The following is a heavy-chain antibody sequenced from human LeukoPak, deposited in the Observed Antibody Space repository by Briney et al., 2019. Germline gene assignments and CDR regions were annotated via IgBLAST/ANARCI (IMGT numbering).Heavy chain of an antibody. J-gene: IGHJ4*02. Sequence: GGTLRLSCVASEFTFSNYDMSWVRQAPGKGLEWVSAISGSGSSTHYADSVKGRFTISRDNSKNSLYLQMNSLRAEDTAVYYCARAIIGYYFDYWGQGTLVTVSS. CDR3: ARAIIGYYFDY. CDR2: ISGSGSST. CDR1: EFTFSNYD. V-gene: IGHV3-23*01.